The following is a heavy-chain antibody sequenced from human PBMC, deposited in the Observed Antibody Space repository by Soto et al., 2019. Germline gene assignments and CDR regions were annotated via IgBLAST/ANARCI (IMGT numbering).Heavy chain of an antibody. D-gene: IGHD2-8*01. V-gene: IGHV3-48*02. Sequence: GGSLRLSCAASGFTFSSYSMNWARQAPGKGLEWVSYISIGSSTIYYADSVKGRFTISRDDAKNSLYLQMNSLRDEDTAVYYCARDNGMAGSFDPWGQGTLVTVSS. CDR2: ISIGSSTI. CDR1: GFTFSSYS. CDR3: ARDNGMAGSFDP. J-gene: IGHJ5*02.